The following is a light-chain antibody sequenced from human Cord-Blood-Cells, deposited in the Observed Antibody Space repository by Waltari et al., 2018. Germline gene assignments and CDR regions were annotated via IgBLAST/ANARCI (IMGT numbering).Light chain of an antibody. J-gene: IGLJ3*02. V-gene: IGLV2-8*01. CDR1: SSDVGGYNY. CDR2: EVS. CDR3: SSYAGSNKV. Sequence: QSALTQPPSASGSPGQSVTISCTGNSSDVGGYNYFTWYQQHPGKAPKLMIYEVSKRPSGVPDRFSGSKADNTASLTVSGLQAEDEADYYCSSYAGSNKVFGGGTKLTVL.